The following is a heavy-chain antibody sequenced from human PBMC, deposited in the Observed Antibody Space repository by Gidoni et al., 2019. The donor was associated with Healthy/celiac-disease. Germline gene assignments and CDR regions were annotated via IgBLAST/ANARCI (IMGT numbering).Heavy chain of an antibody. CDR2: IYPGDSDT. D-gene: IGHD4-17*01. V-gene: IGHV5-51*01. J-gene: IGHJ4*02. CDR3: ARLIDNDYGDYYFDY. CDR1: GYSFTSYW. Sequence: EVQLVQSGAAVKKPGESLKISCQGSGYSFTSYWIGWVRQMPGKGLEWMGIIYPGDSDTRYSPSFQGQVTISADKSISTAYLQWSSLKASDTAMYYCARLIDNDYGDYYFDYWGQGTLVTVSS.